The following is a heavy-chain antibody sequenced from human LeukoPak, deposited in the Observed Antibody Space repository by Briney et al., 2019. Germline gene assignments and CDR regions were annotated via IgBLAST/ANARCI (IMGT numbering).Heavy chain of an antibody. V-gene: IGHV1-2*02. D-gene: IGHD2-15*01. CDR3: ARDHCSGGSCYHFDP. Sequence: ASVKVSCKASGYTFTGYYMHWVRQAPGQGLEWMGWINPNSGGTNYAQKFQGRVTMTRDTSISTAYMELSRLRSDDTAVYYCARDHCSGGSCYHFDPWGQGTPVTVSS. J-gene: IGHJ5*02. CDR1: GYTFTGYY. CDR2: INPNSGGT.